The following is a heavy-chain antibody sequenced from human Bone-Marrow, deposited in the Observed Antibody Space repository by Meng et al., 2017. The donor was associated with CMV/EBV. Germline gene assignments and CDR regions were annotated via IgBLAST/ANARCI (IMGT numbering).Heavy chain of an antibody. D-gene: IGHD2-2*01. V-gene: IGHV4-34*01. CDR3: ARLGYCSSTSCHPYYYYGMDV. CDR1: GGSFSGYY. CDR2: INHIGST. J-gene: IGHJ6*02. Sequence: SETLSLTCAVYGGSFSGYYWSWIRQPPGKGLEWIGEINHIGSTNYNPSLKSRVTISVDTSKNQFSLKLSSLTAADTAVYYCARLGYCSSTSCHPYYYYGMDVWGQGTTVTVSS.